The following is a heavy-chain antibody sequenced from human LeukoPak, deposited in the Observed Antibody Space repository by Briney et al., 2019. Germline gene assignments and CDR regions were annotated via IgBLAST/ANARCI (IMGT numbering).Heavy chain of an antibody. D-gene: IGHD2-2*01. Sequence: PSETLPLTCAVSGYSITNAYYWGWIRQPPGKGLEWIGSMHHSGSTSYNPSLTSRVAISLDTSKNQFLLNLRFVTAADTAVYYCARHAYCSSTSCYFDYWGQGALVTVSS. CDR2: MHHSGST. J-gene: IGHJ4*02. CDR1: GYSITNAYY. CDR3: ARHAYCSSTSCYFDY. V-gene: IGHV4-38-2*01.